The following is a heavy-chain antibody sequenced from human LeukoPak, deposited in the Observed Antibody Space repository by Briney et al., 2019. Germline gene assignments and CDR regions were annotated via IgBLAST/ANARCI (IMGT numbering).Heavy chain of an antibody. CDR1: GFTFSSYW. V-gene: IGHV3-7*01. J-gene: IGHJ5*02. CDR3: ARMSYYDFNGYSWFDP. D-gene: IGHD3-22*01. Sequence: GGSLRLSCAASGFTFSSYWMSWVRQAPGKGLEWVANIKQDGSEKYYVDSVKGRFTISRDNAKNSLSLQMNSLRAEDTAVYYCARMSYYDFNGYSWFDPWGQGTLVTVSS. CDR2: IKQDGSEK.